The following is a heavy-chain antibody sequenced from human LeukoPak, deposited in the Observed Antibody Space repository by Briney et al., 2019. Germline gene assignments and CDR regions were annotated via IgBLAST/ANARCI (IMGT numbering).Heavy chain of an antibody. J-gene: IGHJ6*02. CDR2: IYYSGST. D-gene: IGHD3-3*01. V-gene: IGHV4-31*03. CDR1: GGSISSGGYY. CDR3: ARARITIFGVVIDYYGMDV. Sequence: SQTLSLTCTVSGGSISSGGYYWSWIRQHPGKGLEWIGYIYYSGSTYYNPSLKSRVTISVDTSKNQFSLKLSSVTAADTAVYYCARARITIFGVVIDYYGMDVWGQGTTATVSS.